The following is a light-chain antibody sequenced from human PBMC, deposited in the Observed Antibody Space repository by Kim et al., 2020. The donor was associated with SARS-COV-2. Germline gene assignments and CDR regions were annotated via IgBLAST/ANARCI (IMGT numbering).Light chain of an antibody. CDR3: QQYDDWPPWT. Sequence: SPGERATLSCRASQSVGSNVAWYQQKPGQAPRLLIYGASTRATDIPARCSGSGSGTEFTLIISSLQSEDLADYFCQQYDDWPPWTFGQGTKVDIK. J-gene: IGKJ1*01. CDR2: GAS. CDR1: QSVGSN. V-gene: IGKV3-15*01.